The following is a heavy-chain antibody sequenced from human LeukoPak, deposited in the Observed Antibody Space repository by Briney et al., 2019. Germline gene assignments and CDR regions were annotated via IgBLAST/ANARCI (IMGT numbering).Heavy chain of an antibody. V-gene: IGHV3-23*01. D-gene: IGHD2-15*01. Sequence: GGTQRLSCAASGFSFSSFDMSWVRQAPGKGLEWVSAISGSGGSTYYADSVKGRFTISRDNAKNSLYLQMNSLRAEDTAVYYCAKDDRYCSGGSCYYPLDYWGQGTLVTVSS. J-gene: IGHJ4*02. CDR2: ISGSGGST. CDR1: GFSFSSFD. CDR3: AKDDRYCSGGSCYYPLDY.